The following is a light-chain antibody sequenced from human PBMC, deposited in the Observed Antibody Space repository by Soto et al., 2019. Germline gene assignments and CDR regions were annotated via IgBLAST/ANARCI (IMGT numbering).Light chain of an antibody. CDR1: QRLSSSF. V-gene: IGKV3-20*01. J-gene: IGKJ3*01. CDR3: QQHDRPPFT. CDR2: GAS. Sequence: EILLTQSPGTLSLSPGERATLSCRASQRLSSSFLTWYQHRPGQPPRLLIYGASRRAAGIPDRFSGSGSGTDFTLTISRLESEDFAVYYCQQHDRPPFTFGPGTKVDIK.